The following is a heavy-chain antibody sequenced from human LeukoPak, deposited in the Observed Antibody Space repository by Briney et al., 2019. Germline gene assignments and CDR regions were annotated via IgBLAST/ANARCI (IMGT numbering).Heavy chain of an antibody. V-gene: IGHV3-30*04. J-gene: IGHJ4*02. CDR3: ARDPGGSYYLPLDY. Sequence: SCKASGGTFSSYAISWVRQAPGKGLEWVAVISYDGSNKYYADSVKGRFTISRDNSKNTLYLQMNSLRAEDTAVYYCARDPGGSYYLPLDYWGQGTLVTVSS. D-gene: IGHD1-26*01. CDR2: ISYDGSNK. CDR1: GGTFSSYA.